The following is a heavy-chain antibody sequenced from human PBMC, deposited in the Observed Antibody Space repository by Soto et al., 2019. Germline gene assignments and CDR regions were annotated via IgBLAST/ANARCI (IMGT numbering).Heavy chain of an antibody. Sequence: PGESLKISCKGSGYSFTSYWISWVRQMPGKGLEWMGRIDPSDSYTNYSPSFQGHVTISADKSISTAYLQWSSLKASDTAMYYCARHYSSSWYYFDYWGQEPWSPSPQ. J-gene: IGHJ4*01. CDR1: GYSFTSYW. CDR3: ARHYSSSWYYFDY. CDR2: IDPSDSYT. D-gene: IGHD6-13*01. V-gene: IGHV5-10-1*01.